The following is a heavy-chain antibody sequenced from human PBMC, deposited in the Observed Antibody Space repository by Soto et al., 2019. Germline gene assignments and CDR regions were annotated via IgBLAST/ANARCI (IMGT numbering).Heavy chain of an antibody. CDR3: ARFEQLVVH. V-gene: IGHV1-69*01. Sequence: QVQLVQSGAEVKKPGSSVKVSCKASGGTFSKFAISWVRQAPGQGLEWMGGFINIFGTLNYAQRFQVRLTISADESTSTAYIELSSLRSEVTAVYDGARFEQLVVHWGQGTLVTVSS. CDR2: FINIFGTL. CDR1: GGTFSKFA. D-gene: IGHD6-13*01. J-gene: IGHJ1*01.